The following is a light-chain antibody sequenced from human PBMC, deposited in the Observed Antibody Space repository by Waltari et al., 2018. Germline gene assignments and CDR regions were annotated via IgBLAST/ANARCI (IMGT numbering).Light chain of an antibody. Sequence: QSALTQPASVSGSPGQSITISCTGTSSDVGGYNYVSWYQQYPGKAPQLMIYGVSYRPSGISNRFSGSKSSNTATLTISGLQAEDEADYYCSSYTGTKTGVFGTGTKVTVL. V-gene: IGLV2-14*01. CDR2: GVS. J-gene: IGLJ1*01. CDR1: SSDVGGYNY. CDR3: SSYTGTKTGV.